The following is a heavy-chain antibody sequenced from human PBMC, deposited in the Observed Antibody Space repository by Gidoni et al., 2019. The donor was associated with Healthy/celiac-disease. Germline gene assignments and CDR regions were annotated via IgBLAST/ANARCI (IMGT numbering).Heavy chain of an antibody. Sequence: QVQLVQSGAEVTKPGPSVKVSCNASEGTFSSYAISWVRQAPGQGLEWMGGNIPIFGTANYAQKFQGRVTITADESTSTAYMELSSLRSEDTAVYYCSLDGYNRYYWGQGTLVTVSS. D-gene: IGHD5-12*01. V-gene: IGHV1-69*01. CDR2: NIPIFGTA. CDR1: EGTFSSYA. CDR3: SLDGYNRYY. J-gene: IGHJ4*02.